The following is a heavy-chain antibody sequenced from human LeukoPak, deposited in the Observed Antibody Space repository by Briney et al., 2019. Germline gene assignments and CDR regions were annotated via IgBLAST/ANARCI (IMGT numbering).Heavy chain of an antibody. V-gene: IGHV1-2*02. J-gene: IGHJ4*02. D-gene: IGHD2-2*01. CDR2: INPNSGGT. CDR1: GYTFSGYY. CDR3: ARYCSSTSCSPFDY. Sequence: GASVKVSCKASGYTFSGYYMHWVRQAPGQGLEWMGWINPNSGGTNYAQKFQGRVTMTRDTSISTAYMELSRLRSDDTAVYYCARYCSSTSCSPFDYWGQGTLVTVSS.